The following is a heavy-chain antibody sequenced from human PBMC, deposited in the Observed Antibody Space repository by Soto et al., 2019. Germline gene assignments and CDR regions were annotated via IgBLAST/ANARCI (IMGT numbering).Heavy chain of an antibody. CDR2: ITSTGGDT. V-gene: IGHV3-23*01. CDR1: GFTFSNFV. J-gene: IGHJ6*02. Sequence: ASVKVSCATSGFTFSNFVMRWVRQTPGKGLEWVSTITSTGGDTYYTDSVKGRFTISRDNSKNTLYLQMSSLRAEDTALYYCTKASSDRHHMDVWGQGTTVTVSS. CDR3: TKASSDRHHMDV.